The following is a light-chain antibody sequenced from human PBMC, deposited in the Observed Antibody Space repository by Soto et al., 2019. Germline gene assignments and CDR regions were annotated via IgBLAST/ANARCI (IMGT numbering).Light chain of an antibody. Sequence: TLSCRASQSISSSFLAWYQQRPGQSPRLIIYGASSRATGIPDRFSGSGSGTDFTLTISRLDLEDSAFYYCQQYVTSSWTFGQGTKVDNK. J-gene: IGKJ1*01. CDR2: GAS. V-gene: IGKV3-20*01. CDR3: QQYVTSSWT. CDR1: QSISSSF.